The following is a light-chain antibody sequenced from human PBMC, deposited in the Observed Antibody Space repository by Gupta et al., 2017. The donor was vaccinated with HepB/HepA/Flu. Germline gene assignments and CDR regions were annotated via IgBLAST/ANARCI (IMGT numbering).Light chain of an antibody. J-gene: IGKJ4*01. V-gene: IGKV1-12*01. Sequence: DIQMTQSPSSVSASVGDRVTITCRASQGISSWLAWYQQKPGNAPKLLIYAASSCQRGVTSMFSGNGFGTYLALTISSRQPEDFASYHSQQSNSFPPLTFGGGTKVEIK. CDR1: QGISSW. CDR2: AAS. CDR3: QQSNSFPPLT.